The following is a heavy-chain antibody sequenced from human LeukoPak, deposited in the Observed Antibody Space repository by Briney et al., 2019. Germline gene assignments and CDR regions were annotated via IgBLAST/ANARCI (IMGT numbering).Heavy chain of an antibody. CDR2: ISSSGSTT. V-gene: IGHV3-48*03. D-gene: IGHD2-2*01. Sequence: GGSLRLSCAASGFTFSSYEMNWVRQAPGTGLEWVSYISSSGSTTYYADSVKGRFTISRDNAKISVFLQMNSLRAEDTAVYYCASDPSTSSWWGQGTLVTVSS. CDR1: GFTFSSYE. CDR3: ASDPSTSSW. J-gene: IGHJ4*02.